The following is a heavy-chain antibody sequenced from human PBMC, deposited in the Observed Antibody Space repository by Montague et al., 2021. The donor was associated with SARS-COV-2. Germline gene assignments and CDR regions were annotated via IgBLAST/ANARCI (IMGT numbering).Heavy chain of an antibody. V-gene: IGHV4-59*01. CDR2: ISRRETT. D-gene: IGHD3-10*01. CDR3: ARTSRGSRYFYGVDV. Sequence: SISRRETTNYNPPLKSRVIISLDTSKSQFSLRLSSVTAADTAIYYCARTSRGSRYFYGVDVWGQGTTVTVSS. J-gene: IGHJ6*02.